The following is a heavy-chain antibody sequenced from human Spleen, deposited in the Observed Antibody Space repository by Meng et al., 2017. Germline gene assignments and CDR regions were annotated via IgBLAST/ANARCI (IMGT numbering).Heavy chain of an antibody. V-gene: IGHV4-4*07. Sequence: ESLKISCTVSGGSSGNYYCSWIRQPAGKGLEWIGRIYTTGSTNYNPSLKSRVTISVDTSKKQFSLKLTSVTAADTAVYYCAGGAVVTLIFYHAMDVWGQGTTVTVSS. J-gene: IGHJ6*02. CDR1: GGSSGNYY. D-gene: IGHD2-21*02. CDR3: AGGAVVTLIFYHAMDV. CDR2: IYTTGST.